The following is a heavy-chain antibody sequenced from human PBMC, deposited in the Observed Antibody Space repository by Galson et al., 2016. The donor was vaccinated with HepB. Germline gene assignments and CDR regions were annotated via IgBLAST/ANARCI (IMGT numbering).Heavy chain of an antibody. V-gene: IGHV3-30*03. D-gene: IGHD3-22*01. CDR2: ISFDGRKQ. CDR1: GFTFSGFD. J-gene: IGHJ4*02. CDR3: ARGYSYGTTWPFFDK. Sequence: SLRLSCAVSGFTFSGFDMHWVRQAPGKGPEWVARISFDGRKQDYTSSVKGRFTISRENSGNTLYLQMHNLRAEDTAVYFCARGYSYGTTWPFFDKSGQGTLVTFSS.